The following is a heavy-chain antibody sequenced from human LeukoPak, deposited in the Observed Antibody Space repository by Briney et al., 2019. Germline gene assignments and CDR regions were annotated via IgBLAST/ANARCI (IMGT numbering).Heavy chain of an antibody. CDR1: GYTFTGYY. Sequence: GASVKVSCKASGYTFTGYYMHWVRQAPGQGLEWMGWINPNSGGTNYAQKFQGRVTMTRDTSISTAYMELSRLRSDDTAVYYCARVAAAGYYYFDYWGQGTLVTVSS. CDR2: INPNSGGT. D-gene: IGHD6-13*01. CDR3: ARVAAAGYYYFDY. V-gene: IGHV1-2*02. J-gene: IGHJ4*02.